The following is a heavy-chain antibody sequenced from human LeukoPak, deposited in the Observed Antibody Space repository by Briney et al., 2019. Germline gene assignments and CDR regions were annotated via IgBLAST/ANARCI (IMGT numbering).Heavy chain of an antibody. D-gene: IGHD3-16*01. CDR3: TRGVGWLIDY. CDR1: DDSISDYY. V-gene: IGHV4-59*01. Sequence: SETLSLTCTVSDDSISDYYRGWIRQPPGKGLEWIGYFHNSGTSTYNPSLKSRVTISADTSKNQFSLKLNSLTTADTAVYYCTRGVGWLIDYWGQGILVTVSS. CDR2: FHNSGTS. J-gene: IGHJ4*02.